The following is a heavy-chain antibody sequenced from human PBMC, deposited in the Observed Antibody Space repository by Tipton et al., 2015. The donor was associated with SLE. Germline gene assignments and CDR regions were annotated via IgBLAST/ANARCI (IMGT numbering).Heavy chain of an antibody. Sequence: TLSLTCTVSGDSVISGTYYWSWIRQPPGKGLEWIGYIYYSGGTIYNPSLKSRVTVSLDTSKNQFSLKLSSVTAADTAVYYCARGQQLGLWYFDYWGQGTLVTVSS. V-gene: IGHV4-61*01. CDR2: IYYSGGT. CDR1: GDSVISGTYY. J-gene: IGHJ4*02. D-gene: IGHD6-13*01. CDR3: ARGQQLGLWYFDY.